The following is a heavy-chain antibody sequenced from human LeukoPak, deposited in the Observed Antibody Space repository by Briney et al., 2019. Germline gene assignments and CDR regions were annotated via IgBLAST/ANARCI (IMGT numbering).Heavy chain of an antibody. J-gene: IGHJ6*03. CDR2: ISSSSSYI. CDR3: VRDTGFVYRLVDMDV. Sequence: GGSLRLSCAASGVTFISYSMNWVSQAPGKGLEWVSSISSSSSYIYYADSVKGRFTISRDDAKNSLYLLMNSLRAEDTAVYFCVRDTGFVYRLVDMDVWGKGTTVTVSS. D-gene: IGHD2-8*01. CDR1: GVTFISYS. V-gene: IGHV3-21*01.